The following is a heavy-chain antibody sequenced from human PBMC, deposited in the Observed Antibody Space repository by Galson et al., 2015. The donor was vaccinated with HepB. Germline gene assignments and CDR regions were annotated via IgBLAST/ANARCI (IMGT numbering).Heavy chain of an antibody. J-gene: IGHJ5*01. CDR1: GFIFSDYY. V-gene: IGHV3-11*06. D-gene: IGHD3-22*01. CDR3: ARDYYDSGDYYWLDS. Sequence: SLRLSCAASGFIFSDYYMSWIRQAPGKGLEWISDINNSGDYTNCADSVKGRFTISRDNAKKSLYLEMKSLRAEDTAVYYCARDYYDSGDYYWLDSWGQGTLVTVSS. CDR2: INNSGDYT.